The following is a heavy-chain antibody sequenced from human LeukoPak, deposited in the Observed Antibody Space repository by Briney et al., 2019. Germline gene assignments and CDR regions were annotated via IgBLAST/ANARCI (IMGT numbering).Heavy chain of an antibody. CDR3: ARDRDGLGYDSWLDGMDV. CDR1: GFTFSSYA. V-gene: IGHV3-30*04. D-gene: IGHD5-12*01. CDR2: ISYDGRNK. J-gene: IGHJ6*02. Sequence: GRSLRLSCAASGFTFSSYAMHWVRQAPGKGLEWVAVISYDGRNKYYADSVKGRFTISRDNSKNTLYLQMNSLRAEDTAVYYCARDRDGLGYDSWLDGMDVWGQGTTVSVSS.